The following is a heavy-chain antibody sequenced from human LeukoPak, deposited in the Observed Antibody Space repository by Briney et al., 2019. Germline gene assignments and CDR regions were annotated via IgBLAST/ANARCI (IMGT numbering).Heavy chain of an antibody. Sequence: SETLSLTCTVSGGSISSYYWSWIRQPPGKGLEWIGYIYYSGSTNYNPSLKSRVTISVDRSKNQFSLKLSSVTAADTAVYYCARGSATETEYFQHWGQGTLVTVSS. D-gene: IGHD6-25*01. CDR3: ARGSATETEYFQH. J-gene: IGHJ1*01. V-gene: IGHV4-59*12. CDR2: IYYSGST. CDR1: GGSISSYY.